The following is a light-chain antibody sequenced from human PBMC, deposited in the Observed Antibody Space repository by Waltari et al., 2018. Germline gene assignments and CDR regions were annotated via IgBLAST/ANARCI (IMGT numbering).Light chain of an antibody. CDR2: GAS. Sequence: AIQMTQSPSSLPARVGDGVTITCRASQGIRTDLRWYQQKPGNAPKVLIYGASHLQSGVPSRFSGSGAGTDFTLTIGGLQPEDFAIYYCLQDYSYPRTFGQGTRVDIK. CDR1: QGIRTD. J-gene: IGKJ1*01. V-gene: IGKV1-6*01. CDR3: LQDYSYPRT.